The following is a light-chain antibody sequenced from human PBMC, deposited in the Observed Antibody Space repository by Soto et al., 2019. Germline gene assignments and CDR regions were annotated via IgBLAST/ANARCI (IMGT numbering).Light chain of an antibody. CDR3: QQYGSSPGT. CDR1: QSVTDNY. J-gene: IGKJ1*01. Sequence: EIVLTPSPDTLALSRGEGDTLSCRASQSVTDNYLAWYQQKPGQAPRLLIYDASTRATGIPDRFSGSGSGTDFTLTISRLEPEDFAVYYCQQYGSSPGTFGQGTKVDIK. CDR2: DAS. V-gene: IGKV3-20*01.